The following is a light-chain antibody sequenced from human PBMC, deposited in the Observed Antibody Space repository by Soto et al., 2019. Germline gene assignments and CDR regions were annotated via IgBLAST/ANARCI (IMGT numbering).Light chain of an antibody. CDR3: SSYTSSSLHV. Sequence: QSALTQPASVSGSPGQSITISCTGTSSDVGGYNYVSWYQQHPGKAPKLMIYDVSNRPSGVSNRFSGSKSGNTASLTISGLQAEDDADYYCSSYTSSSLHVFGTGTKLTV. CDR2: DVS. CDR1: SSDVGGYNY. V-gene: IGLV2-14*03. J-gene: IGLJ1*01.